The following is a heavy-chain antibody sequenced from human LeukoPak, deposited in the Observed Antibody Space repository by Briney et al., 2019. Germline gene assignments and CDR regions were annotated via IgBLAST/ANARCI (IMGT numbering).Heavy chain of an antibody. V-gene: IGHV3-23*01. CDR2: ISGSGGST. D-gene: IGHD2-2*01. CDR3: AKDGTKTPRAFDY. CDR1: GFTFSSYA. J-gene: IGHJ4*02. Sequence: PGGSLRLSCAASGFTFSSYAMSWVRQAPGKGLEWVSAISGSGGSTYYADSVKGRFTISRDNSKNTLYLQMNNLRAEDTAVYYCAKDGTKTPRAFDYWGQGTLVTVSS.